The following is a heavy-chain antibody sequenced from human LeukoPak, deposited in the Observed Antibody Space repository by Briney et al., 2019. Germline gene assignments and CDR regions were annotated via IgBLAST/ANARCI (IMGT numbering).Heavy chain of an antibody. V-gene: IGHV4-39*07. CDR1: GGSISSSSHY. Sequence: ETLSLTCTVSGGSISSSSHYWSWIRQPPGKGLEWIGEINHSGSTNYNPSLKSRVTISVDTSKNQFSLKLSSVTAADTAVYYCARGRRFAATYCYYYMDVWGKGTTVTVSS. J-gene: IGHJ6*03. CDR2: INHSGST. CDR3: ARGRRFAATYCYYYMDV. D-gene: IGHD5-12*01.